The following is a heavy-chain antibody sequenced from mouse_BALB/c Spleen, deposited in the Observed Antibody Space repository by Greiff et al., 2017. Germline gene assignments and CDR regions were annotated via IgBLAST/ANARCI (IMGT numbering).Heavy chain of an antibody. V-gene: IGHV5-17*02. CDR1: GFTFSSFG. J-gene: IGHJ4*01. D-gene: IGHD2-1*01. CDR2: ISSGSSTI. Sequence: EVKLMESGGGLVQPGGSRKLSCAASGFTFSSFGMHWVRQAPEKGLEWVAYISSGSSTIYYADTVKGRFTISRDNPKNTLFLQMTSLRSEDTAMYYCAILYYGNHYYAMDYWGQGTSVTVSS. CDR3: AILYYGNHYYAMDY.